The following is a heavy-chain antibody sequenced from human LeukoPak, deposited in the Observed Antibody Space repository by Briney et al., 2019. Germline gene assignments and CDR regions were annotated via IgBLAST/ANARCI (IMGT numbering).Heavy chain of an antibody. J-gene: IGHJ1*01. CDR3: AIIGTPGETEYYRL. Sequence: GGSLRLSCAAPGFTFSSYGMHWVRQAPGKGLEWVAFIRYDGSNKYYADSVKGRFTISRDNSKNTLYLQMNSLRAEDTAIYYCAIIGTPGETEYYRLWGQGTRVTVSS. V-gene: IGHV3-30*02. CDR1: GFTFSSYG. D-gene: IGHD2-21*01. CDR2: IRYDGSNK.